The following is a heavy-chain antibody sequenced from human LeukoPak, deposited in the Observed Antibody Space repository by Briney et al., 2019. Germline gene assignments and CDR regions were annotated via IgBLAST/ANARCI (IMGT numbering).Heavy chain of an antibody. Sequence: SETLSLTCTVAGGSISSYYWSWIRQPAGKGLEWVGRIHTSGRTNYNPSLKSRITMSVDTSKNQLSLKLSSVTAADTAVYYCARDEVVPAATYYYYLDVWGKGTTVTVSS. J-gene: IGHJ6*03. V-gene: IGHV4-4*07. CDR3: ARDEVVPAATYYYYLDV. CDR1: GGSISSYY. D-gene: IGHD2-2*01. CDR2: IHTSGRT.